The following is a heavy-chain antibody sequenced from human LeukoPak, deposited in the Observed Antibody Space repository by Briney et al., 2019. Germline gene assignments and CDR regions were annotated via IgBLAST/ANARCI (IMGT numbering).Heavy chain of an antibody. J-gene: IGHJ4*02. CDR2: INSDGSYT. V-gene: IGHV3-74*03. CDR1: GFTFSNYW. D-gene: IGHD4-23*01. Sequence: PGGSLRLSCAASGFTFSNYWMHWVRQAPGKGLVWVSQINSDGSYTTYADSVKGRFTISRDNAKSTLYLQMNSLRAEDTAVYYCAKRMASSGKGAFEDWGQGTLVIVSS. CDR3: AKRMASSGKGAFED.